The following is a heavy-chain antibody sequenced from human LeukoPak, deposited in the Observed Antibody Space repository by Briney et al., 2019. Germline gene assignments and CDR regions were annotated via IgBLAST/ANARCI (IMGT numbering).Heavy chain of an antibody. CDR2: IYHSGST. CDR1: GGSISSSNW. D-gene: IGHD1-26*01. J-gene: IGHJ5*02. Sequence: SETLSLTCAVSGGSISSSNWWSWVRQPPGKGLEWIGEIYHSGSTNYNPSLKSRVTISVDKSKNQFSLKLSSVTAADTAVYYCARGGVGATKNWFDPWGQGTLVTVSS. CDR3: ARGGVGATKNWFDP. V-gene: IGHV4-4*02.